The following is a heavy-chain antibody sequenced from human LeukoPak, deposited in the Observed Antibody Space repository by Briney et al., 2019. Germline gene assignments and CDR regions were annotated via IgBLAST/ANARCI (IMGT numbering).Heavy chain of an antibody. CDR1: GYTFTGYY. V-gene: IGHV1-18*04. Sequence: ASVKVSCKASGYTFTGYYMHWVRQAPGQGLEWMGWISAYNGNTNYAQKLQGRVTMTTDTSTSTAYMELRSLRSDDTAVYYCATTSDPYYYYGMDVWGQGTTVTVSS. J-gene: IGHJ6*02. CDR2: ISAYNGNT. CDR3: ATTSDPYYYYGMDV.